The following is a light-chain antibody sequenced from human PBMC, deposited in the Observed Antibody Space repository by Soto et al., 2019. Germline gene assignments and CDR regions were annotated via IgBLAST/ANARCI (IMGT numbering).Light chain of an antibody. J-gene: IGKJ1*01. V-gene: IGKV3-20*01. CDR3: QQYGSSPRT. CDR1: QSVNSIY. Sequence: EIVLTQSPGTLSLSPGERATLSCRASQSVNSIYLAWYQQKPGQAPRLLIYGASSRATGIPDRFSGSWSGTDFTLNISRLEPEDFAVYYCQQYGSSPRTFGQWTKVEIK. CDR2: GAS.